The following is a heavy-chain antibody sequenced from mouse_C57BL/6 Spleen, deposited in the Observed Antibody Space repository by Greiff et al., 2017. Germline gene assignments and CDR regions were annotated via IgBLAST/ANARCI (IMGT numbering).Heavy chain of an antibody. V-gene: IGHV5-4*01. CDR2: ISDGGSYT. CDR3: ARDFWDWYFDV. D-gene: IGHD4-1*01. Sequence: DVMLVESGGGLVKPGGSLKLSCAASGFTFSSYAMSWVRQTPEKRLEWVATISDGGSYTYYPDNVKGRFTISRDNAKNNLYLQMSHLKSEDTAMYYCARDFWDWYFDVWGTGTTVTVSS. CDR1: GFTFSSYA. J-gene: IGHJ1*03.